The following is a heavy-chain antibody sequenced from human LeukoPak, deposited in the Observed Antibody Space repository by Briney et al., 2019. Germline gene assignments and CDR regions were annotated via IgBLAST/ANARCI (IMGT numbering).Heavy chain of an antibody. Sequence: QPGGSLRLSCVASGFTFRNTWMSWIRQVPGKGLEWVSVIYSDDRTDYADSVKGRFTISRDTSANTVYLQMNSLTVADTALYYCAREPRKYYYGADIWGQGTTVIVSS. J-gene: IGHJ6*02. CDR1: GFTFRNTW. V-gene: IGHV3-66*01. CDR3: AREPRKYYYGADI. CDR2: IYSDDRT.